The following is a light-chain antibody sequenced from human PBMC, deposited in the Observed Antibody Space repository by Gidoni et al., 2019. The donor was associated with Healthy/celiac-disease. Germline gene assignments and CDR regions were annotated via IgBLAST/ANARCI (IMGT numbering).Light chain of an antibody. CDR1: SRDVGSYNL. V-gene: IGLV2-23*01. CDR2: EGS. Sequence: QSALTQPASVSVSPGHAITISCTGTSRDVGSYNLVSWYQQHPGKAPKLMIYEGSKRPSGVSNRFSGSKSVNTPSLTISGLQAEDEADYYCCSYAGSSSWVFGGGTKLPVL. CDR3: CSYAGSSSWV. J-gene: IGLJ3*02.